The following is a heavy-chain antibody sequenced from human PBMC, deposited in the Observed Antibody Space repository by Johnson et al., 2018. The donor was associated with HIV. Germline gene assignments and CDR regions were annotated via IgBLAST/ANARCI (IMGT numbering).Heavy chain of an antibody. D-gene: IGHD4/OR15-4a*01. V-gene: IGHV3-30*04. CDR1: GFTFSSYA. Sequence: QVQLVESGGGVVQPGRSLRLSCAASGFTFSSYAMHWVRQAPGKGLEWVAVISYDGSNKYYADSVRGRFTISRDNSKNTLYLQMNSLRAEDTVVYYCARDGHGLWENAAFDVWGQGTMVTGSS. CDR2: ISYDGSNK. J-gene: IGHJ3*01. CDR3: ARDGHGLWENAAFDV.